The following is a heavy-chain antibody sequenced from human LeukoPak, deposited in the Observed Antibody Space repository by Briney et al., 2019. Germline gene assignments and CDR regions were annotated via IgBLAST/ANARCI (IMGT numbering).Heavy chain of an antibody. CDR3: AKGIDSRGTYSGWGYYLNP. V-gene: IGHV3-9*01. CDR2: IRWGGGTD. J-gene: IGHJ5*02. CDR1: GFTFDDYA. D-gene: IGHD2/OR15-2a*01. Sequence: GGSLRLSCAASGFTFDDYAMHWVRQAPGKGLEWVSGIRWGGGTDGIAGCGKGRFTMARDNAKTSVYLQMKSLRTEDTAVYYCAKGIDSRGTYSGWGYYLNPWGQGTLVPVSS.